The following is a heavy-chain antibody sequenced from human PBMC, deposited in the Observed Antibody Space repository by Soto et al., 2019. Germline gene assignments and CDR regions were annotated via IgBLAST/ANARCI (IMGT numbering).Heavy chain of an antibody. CDR2: IYYTGST. Sequence: TLSLTCTVSGGSISSGDYYWSWIRQPPGKGLEWIGHIYYTGSTDYNPSLKSRVTISVDTSKNQFSLKLSSVTAADTAVYYCVGLAALSSPGNYGLDVWGQGTTVTVS. D-gene: IGHD6-13*01. J-gene: IGHJ6*02. CDR1: GGSISSGDYY. CDR3: VGLAALSSPGNYGLDV. V-gene: IGHV4-30-4*01.